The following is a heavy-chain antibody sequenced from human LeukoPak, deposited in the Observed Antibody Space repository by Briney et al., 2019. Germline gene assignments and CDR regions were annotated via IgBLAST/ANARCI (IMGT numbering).Heavy chain of an antibody. CDR3: ARESGSYEDNWFDP. V-gene: IGHV4-59*01. J-gene: IGHJ5*02. CDR1: GGSISSYY. CDR2: IYYSGST. D-gene: IGHD1-26*01. Sequence: SETLSLTCTVSGGSISSYYWSWIRQPPGKGLEWIGYIYYSGSTNYNPSLKSRVTISVDTSKNQFSLKLSSVTAADTAVYYCARESGSYEDNWFDPWGQGTLVTVSS.